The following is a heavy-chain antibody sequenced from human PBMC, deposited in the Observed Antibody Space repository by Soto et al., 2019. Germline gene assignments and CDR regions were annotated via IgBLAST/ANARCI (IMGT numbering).Heavy chain of an antibody. CDR2: IIPIFGTA. Sequence: SVKVSCKASGGTFSSYAISWVRQAPGQGLEWMGGIIPIFGTANYAQKFQGRVTITADESTSTAYMELSSLRSEDTAVYSCASSPQVVPAAIRGTYFDYWGQGTMVTVSS. D-gene: IGHD2-2*02. CDR3: ASSPQVVPAAIRGTYFDY. CDR1: GGTFSSYA. J-gene: IGHJ4*02. V-gene: IGHV1-69*13.